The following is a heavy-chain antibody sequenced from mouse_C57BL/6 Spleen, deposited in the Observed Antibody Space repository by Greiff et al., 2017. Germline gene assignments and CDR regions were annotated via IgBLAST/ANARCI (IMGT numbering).Heavy chain of an antibody. D-gene: IGHD1-1*01. CDR1: GYAFSSYW. J-gene: IGHJ2*01. CDR2: IYPGDGDT. Sequence: VQLQQSGAELVKPGASVKISCKASGYAFSSYWMNWVKQRPGKGLEWIGQIYPGDGDTNYNGKFKGKATLTADKSSSTAYMQLSILTSEDAAVYFCARKFITTVLDYWGQGTTLTVSS. V-gene: IGHV1-80*01. CDR3: ARKFITTVLDY.